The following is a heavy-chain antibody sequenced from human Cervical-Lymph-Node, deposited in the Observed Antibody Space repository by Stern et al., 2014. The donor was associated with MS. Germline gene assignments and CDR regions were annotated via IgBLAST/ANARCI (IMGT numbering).Heavy chain of an antibody. CDR1: GYSFTNYW. CDR2: IYPGDSDT. D-gene: IGHD5-18*01. V-gene: IGHV5-51*01. Sequence: EVQLVQSGPEVKKTGESLKISCKGSGYSFTNYWIGWVRQMPGRGLEWMGIIYPGDSDTRYSPSFQGQVIMSLETSISTAYLQWSSLKASDTAMYYCARQGSNYAYDDWGQGTLVTVSS. CDR3: ARQGSNYAYDD. J-gene: IGHJ4*02.